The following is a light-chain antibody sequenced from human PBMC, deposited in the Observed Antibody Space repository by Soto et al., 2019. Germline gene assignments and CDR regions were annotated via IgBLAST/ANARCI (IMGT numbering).Light chain of an antibody. V-gene: IGKV1-39*01. Sequence: DIQMTQSPSSLSASVGDRVTITCRASQTISTYLNWYQHKPGKAPKLLIYAASSLQSGVPSRFGGSGSGTDFTLTISSLQPEDFAPYYCQESYSTPYTFGQGTKLEI. CDR3: QESYSTPYT. J-gene: IGKJ2*01. CDR2: AAS. CDR1: QTISTY.